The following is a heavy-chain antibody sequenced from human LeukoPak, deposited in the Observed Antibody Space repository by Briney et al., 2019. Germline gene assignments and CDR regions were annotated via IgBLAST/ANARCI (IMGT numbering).Heavy chain of an antibody. CDR3: ARAIAVAGEDDY. Sequence: GGSLRLSCAASGFRFSKYNMNWVRQAPGQRLEWVSSIGDSDINHIYYADSVKGRFTISRDNTKNLIFLQMNSLRADDTAVYYCARAIAVAGEDDYWGQGTLVTVSS. V-gene: IGHV3-21*01. D-gene: IGHD6-19*01. J-gene: IGHJ4*02. CDR2: IGDSDINHI. CDR1: GFRFSKYN.